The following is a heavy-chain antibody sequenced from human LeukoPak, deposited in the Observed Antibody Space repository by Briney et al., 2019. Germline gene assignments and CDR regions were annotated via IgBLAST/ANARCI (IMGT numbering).Heavy chain of an antibody. V-gene: IGHV3-33*01. CDR2: IWYDGSNK. CDR1: GFTLSSYG. D-gene: IGHD3-3*01. CDR3: ARDQYDTWSRRGNFDS. J-gene: IGHJ4*02. Sequence: GGSLRLSCAASGFTLSSYGMHWVRQAPGKGLEWVAVIWYDGSNKYYADSVKGRFTISRDNSKNTLYLQMNSLRAEDTAVFYCARDQYDTWSRRGNFDSWGQGTLVIVSS.